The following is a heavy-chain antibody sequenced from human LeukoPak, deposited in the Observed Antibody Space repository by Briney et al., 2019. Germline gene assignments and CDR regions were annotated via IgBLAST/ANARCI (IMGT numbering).Heavy chain of an antibody. CDR2: IYSGGST. Sequence: GGSLRLSCAASGFTVSSNYMSWVRQAPGKGLEWVSVIYSGGSTYYADSVKGRFTISRDNSKNTLYLQMNSLRAEDTAVYYCARGETPYCSGGSCSTRRGMDVWGQGTTVTVSS. D-gene: IGHD2-15*01. V-gene: IGHV3-53*01. CDR3: ARGETPYCSGGSCSTRRGMDV. J-gene: IGHJ6*02. CDR1: GFTVSSNY.